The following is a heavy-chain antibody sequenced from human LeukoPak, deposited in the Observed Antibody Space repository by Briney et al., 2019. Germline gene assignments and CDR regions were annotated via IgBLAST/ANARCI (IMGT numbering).Heavy chain of an antibody. V-gene: IGHV3-23*01. CDR3: VKSWGYCSNGVCGPFDP. D-gene: IGHD2-8*01. Sequence: GGSLRLSCAASGFAFSTYAMSWVRQAPGKGLEWVSAISGGATSTSYADSVKGRFTVSRDNSKNTLYLQMTSLRAEDTAVYYCVKSWGYCSNGVCGPFDPWGQGTLVTVSS. CDR2: ISGGATST. CDR1: GFAFSTYA. J-gene: IGHJ5*02.